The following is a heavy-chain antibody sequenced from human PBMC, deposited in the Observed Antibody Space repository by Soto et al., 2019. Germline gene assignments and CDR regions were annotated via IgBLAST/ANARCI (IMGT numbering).Heavy chain of an antibody. V-gene: IGHV1-69*13. D-gene: IGHD3-16*02. CDR1: GGTFSSYA. J-gene: IGHJ4*02. Sequence: GASVKVSCKAFGGTFSSYAISWVRQAPGQGLEWMGGITPLFGTTNYAPKFQGRVAITADERARTAYMDLSSLKSEDTAVYYCATNNRASYHFDYHGPRPLFPLSS. CDR2: ITPLFGTT. CDR3: ATNNRASYHFDY.